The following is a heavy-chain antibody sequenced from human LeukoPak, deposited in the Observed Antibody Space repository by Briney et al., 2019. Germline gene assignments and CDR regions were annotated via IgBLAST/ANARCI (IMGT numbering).Heavy chain of an antibody. J-gene: IGHJ4*02. V-gene: IGHV3-30*04. CDR3: ARGLWPYYFDY. Sequence: GRSLRLSCAAYGFTFSSYAMHWVRQAPGKGLEWVAVISYDGSNKYYADSVKGRFTISRDNSKNTLYLQMNSLRAEDTAVYDCARGLWPYYFDYWGQGTLVTVSS. CDR1: GFTFSSYA. D-gene: IGHD3-16*01. CDR2: ISYDGSNK.